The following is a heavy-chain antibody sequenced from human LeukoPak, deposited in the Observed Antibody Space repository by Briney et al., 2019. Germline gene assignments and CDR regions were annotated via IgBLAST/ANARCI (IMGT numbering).Heavy chain of an antibody. CDR3: ATDPSYSSGWYWFDP. CDR1: GYTFTGYY. CDR2: INPNSGGT. Sequence: ASVKVSCKASGYTFTGYYMHWVRQAPGQGLEWMGWINPNSGGTNYAQKFQGWVTMTRDTSISTAYMELSSLRSEDTAVYYCATDPSYSSGWYWFDPWGQGTLVTVSS. V-gene: IGHV1-2*04. D-gene: IGHD6-19*01. J-gene: IGHJ5*02.